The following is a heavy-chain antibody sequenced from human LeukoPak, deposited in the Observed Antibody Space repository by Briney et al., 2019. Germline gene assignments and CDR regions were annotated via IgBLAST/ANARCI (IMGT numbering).Heavy chain of an antibody. J-gene: IGHJ4*02. Sequence: SETLSLTCTVSGGSISSYYWSWIRQPPGKGLEWIGYIYYSGSTNYNPSLKSRVTISVDTSKSQFSLKLSSVTAADTAVYYCARHLGYGDSSGWYAYWGQGTLVTVSS. D-gene: IGHD6-19*01. CDR1: GGSISSYY. CDR3: ARHLGYGDSSGWYAY. V-gene: IGHV4-59*08. CDR2: IYYSGST.